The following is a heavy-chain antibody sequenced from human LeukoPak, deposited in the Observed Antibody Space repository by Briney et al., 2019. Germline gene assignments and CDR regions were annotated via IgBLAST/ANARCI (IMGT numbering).Heavy chain of an antibody. CDR2: ISAYNGNT. V-gene: IGHV1-18*01. CDR1: GYTFTSYG. J-gene: IGHJ4*02. Sequence: ASVKVSCKASGYTFTSYGISWVRQAPGQGLEWMGWISAYNGNTNYAQKLQGRVTMTTDTSTSTAYMELRSLRSDDTAVYYCARGSGVTIYERPGPFDYWGQGTLVTVSS. D-gene: IGHD3-3*01. CDR3: ARGSGVTIYERPGPFDY.